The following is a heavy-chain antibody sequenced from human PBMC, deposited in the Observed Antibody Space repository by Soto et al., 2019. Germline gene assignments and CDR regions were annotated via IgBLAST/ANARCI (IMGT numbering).Heavy chain of an antibody. CDR2: ISGSGGST. CDR1: GFTFSSYA. D-gene: IGHD3-3*01. Sequence: GGSLRLSCAASGFTFSSYAMSWVRQAPGKGLEWVSAISGSGGSTYYADSVKGRFTISRDNSKNTLYLQMNSLRAEDTAVYYCAKEGGRDTYDFWSGYYDDYWGQGTLVTVSS. V-gene: IGHV3-23*01. CDR3: AKEGGRDTYDFWSGYYDDY. J-gene: IGHJ4*02.